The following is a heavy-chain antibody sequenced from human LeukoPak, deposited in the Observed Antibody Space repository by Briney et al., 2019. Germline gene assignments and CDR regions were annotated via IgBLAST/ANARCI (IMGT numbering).Heavy chain of an antibody. CDR2: ISYDGSNK. Sequence: GGSLRLSCAASGFTFDDYGMSWVRQAPGKGLEWVAVISYDGSNKYYADSVKGRFTISRDNSKNTLYLQMNSLRAEDTAVYYCARAPWGWSDYDSGTLQHWGQGTLVTVSS. D-gene: IGHD3-22*01. V-gene: IGHV3-30*03. J-gene: IGHJ1*01. CDR1: GFTFDDYG. CDR3: ARAPWGWSDYDSGTLQH.